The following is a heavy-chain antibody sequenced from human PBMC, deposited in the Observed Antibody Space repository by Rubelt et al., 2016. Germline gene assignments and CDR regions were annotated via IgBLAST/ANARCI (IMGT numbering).Heavy chain of an antibody. V-gene: IGHV2-70*15. J-gene: IGHJ6*03. CDR1: GFSLSTSGMC. CDR2: IDWDDDK. CDR3: ARYYYYMDV. Sequence: QVTLRESGPALVKPTQTLTLTCTFSGFSLSTSGMCVSWIRQPPGKALEWLARIDWDDDKYYSTSLKTRLTISKDPSKNRVGLTMTNMDPVDTATYCCARYYYYMDVWGKGTTVTVSS.